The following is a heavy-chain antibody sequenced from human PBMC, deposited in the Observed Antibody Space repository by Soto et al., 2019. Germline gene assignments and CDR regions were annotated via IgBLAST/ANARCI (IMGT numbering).Heavy chain of an antibody. D-gene: IGHD2-2*01. CDR2: IYYSGST. V-gene: IGHV4-61*01. CDR3: ARDGIRLVPAALDYYYGMDV. J-gene: IGHJ6*02. CDR1: GGSVSSGSYY. Sequence: SETLSLTCTVSGGSVSSGSYYWSWIRQPPGKGLEWIGYIYYSGSTNYNPSLKSRVTISVDTSKNQFSLKLSSVTAADTAVYYCARDGIRLVPAALDYYYGMDVWGQGTTVTVSS.